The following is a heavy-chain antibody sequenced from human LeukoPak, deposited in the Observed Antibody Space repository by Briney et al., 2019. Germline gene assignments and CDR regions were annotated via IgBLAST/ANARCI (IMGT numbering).Heavy chain of an antibody. CDR2: IYHSGST. CDR1: GYSISSGYY. V-gene: IGHV4-38-2*02. Sequence: PSETLSLTCTVSGYSISSGYYWGWIRQPPGKGLEWIGSIYHSGSTYYNPSLKSRVTISVDTSKNQFSLKLSSVTAADTAVYYCARNSNSRLGYWGQGTLVTVSS. D-gene: IGHD4-11*01. CDR3: ARNSNSRLGY. J-gene: IGHJ4*02.